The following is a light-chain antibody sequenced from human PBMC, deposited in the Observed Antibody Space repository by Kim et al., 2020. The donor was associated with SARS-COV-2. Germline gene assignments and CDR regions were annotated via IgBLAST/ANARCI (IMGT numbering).Light chain of an antibody. CDR3: QSYDSSLSIGV. V-gene: IGLV1-40*01. J-gene: IGLJ3*02. CDR1: SSNIGAGFD. CDR2: DNN. Sequence: QPVLTQPPSVSGAPGQRVTISCTGSSSNIGAGFDVHWYQQLPGTVPKLLIYDNNSRPSGVPDRFSASKSGTSASLAITGLQAEDEADYYCQSYDSSLSIGVFGGGTQLTVL.